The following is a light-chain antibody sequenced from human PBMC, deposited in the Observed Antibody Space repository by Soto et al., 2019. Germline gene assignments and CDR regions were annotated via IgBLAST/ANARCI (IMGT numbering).Light chain of an antibody. Sequence: EIVLTQSPGTLSLSPGERATLSCRASQSVSSSYLARYQQKPGQAPRLLIYGASSRATGIPDRFSASGSGTGFTVTISSLEPDDFEVYYCQQYGSSPLTFGQGTEVEIK. CDR2: GAS. CDR3: QQYGSSPLT. V-gene: IGKV3-20*01. J-gene: IGKJ1*01. CDR1: QSVSSSY.